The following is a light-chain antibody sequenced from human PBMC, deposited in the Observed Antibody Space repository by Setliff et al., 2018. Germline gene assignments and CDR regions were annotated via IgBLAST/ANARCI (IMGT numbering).Light chain of an antibody. CDR3: SSYTSRSTFVI. J-gene: IGLJ2*01. CDR1: SSDIGGYKY. CDR2: DVS. V-gene: IGLV2-14*03. Sequence: LTQPASVSGSPGQSITISCTGTSSDIGGYKYVSWYQQYPGQAPKLLIYDVSNRPSGVSNRFSGSKSGNTASLTISGLQAEDEADYYCSSYTSRSTFVIFGGGTK.